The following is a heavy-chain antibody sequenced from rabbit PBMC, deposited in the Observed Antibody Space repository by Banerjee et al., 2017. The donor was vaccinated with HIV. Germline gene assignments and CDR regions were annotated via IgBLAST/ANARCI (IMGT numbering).Heavy chain of an antibody. Sequence: QEQLKESGGGLVQPGGSLKLSCKASGFDFSSYAITWVRQAPGKGLEYIGYITYRGSAYYASWVNGRFTISRENTQNTLYLQLNSLTAADTATYFCARDPLYTVGGGYDLWGPGTLVTVS. D-gene: IGHD1-1*01. CDR3: ARDPLYTVGGGYDL. V-gene: IGHV1S29*01. CDR1: GFDFSSYA. CDR2: ITYRGSA. J-gene: IGHJ4*01.